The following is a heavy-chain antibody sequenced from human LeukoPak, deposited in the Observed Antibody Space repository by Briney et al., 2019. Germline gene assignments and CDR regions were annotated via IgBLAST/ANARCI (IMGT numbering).Heavy chain of an antibody. V-gene: IGHV4-30-2*01. Sequence: SETLSLTCAVSGGSTSSGGYSWSWIRQPPGKGLEWIGYIYHSGSTYYNPSLKSRVTISVDRSKNQFSLKLSSVTAADTAVYYCARGVATIRWYFDLWGRGTLVTVSS. CDR2: IYHSGST. J-gene: IGHJ2*01. D-gene: IGHD5-24*01. CDR3: ARGVATIRWYFDL. CDR1: GGSTSSGGYS.